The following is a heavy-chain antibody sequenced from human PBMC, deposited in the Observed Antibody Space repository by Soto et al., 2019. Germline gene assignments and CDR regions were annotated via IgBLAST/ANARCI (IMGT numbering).Heavy chain of an antibody. V-gene: IGHV3-33*01. CDR2: IWYDGSNK. CDR1: GFTFSSYG. CDR3: ARGPSKSQPYYYYGMDV. D-gene: IGHD4-4*01. Sequence: QVQLVESGGGVVQPGRSLRLSCAASGFTFSSYGMHWVRQAPGKGLEWVAVIWYDGSNKYYADSVKGRFTISRDNSKNTLYLQMNSLRAEDTAVYYCARGPSKSQPYYYYGMDVWGQGTTVTVSS. J-gene: IGHJ6*02.